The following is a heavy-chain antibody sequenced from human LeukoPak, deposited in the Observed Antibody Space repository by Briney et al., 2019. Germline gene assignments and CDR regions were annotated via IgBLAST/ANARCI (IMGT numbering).Heavy chain of an antibody. D-gene: IGHD3-3*01. CDR1: GFTFSNFA. J-gene: IGHJ4*02. Sequence: GGSLRLSCIASGFTFSNFAMSWVRQAPGTGLEWVSPISDSGITTYYADSVKGRFIISRDNSKNTLYVEMNSQRVEDTAIYYCAKAWQRGRTVFGVATHFFDYWGQGTLVTVSS. CDR2: ISDSGITT. V-gene: IGHV3-23*01. CDR3: AKAWQRGRTVFGVATHFFDY.